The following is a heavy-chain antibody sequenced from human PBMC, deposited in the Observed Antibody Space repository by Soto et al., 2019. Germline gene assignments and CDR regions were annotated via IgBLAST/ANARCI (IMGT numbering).Heavy chain of an antibody. CDR1: GFTFSSYS. J-gene: IGHJ3*02. V-gene: IGHV3-48*02. D-gene: IGHD1-26*01. CDR2: ISSSSSTI. CDR3: ARDGWGGSYYGPHDAFDI. Sequence: HPGGSLRLSCAAPGFTFSSYSMNWVRQAPGKGLEWVSYISSSSSTIYYADSVKGRFTISRDNAKNSLYLQMNSLRDEDTAVYYCARDGWGGSYYGPHDAFDIWGQGTMVTVS.